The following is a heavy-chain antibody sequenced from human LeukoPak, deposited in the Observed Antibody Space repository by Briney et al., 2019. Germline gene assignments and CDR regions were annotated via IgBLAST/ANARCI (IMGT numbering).Heavy chain of an antibody. D-gene: IGHD5-12*01. CDR1: GYTFTSYY. V-gene: IGHV1-2*02. CDR3: ARGRVVATYYMDV. CDR2: INPNSGGT. Sequence: ASAKVSCKASGYTFTSYYMHWVRQAPGQGLEWMGIINPNSGGTNYAQKFQGRVTMTRDTSISTAYMELSRLRSDDTAVYYCARGRVVATYYMDVWGKGTTVTISS. J-gene: IGHJ6*03.